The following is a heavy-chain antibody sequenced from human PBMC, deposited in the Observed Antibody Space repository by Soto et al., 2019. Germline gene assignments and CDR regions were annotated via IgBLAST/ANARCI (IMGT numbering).Heavy chain of an antibody. CDR2: INPSGGST. D-gene: IGHD6-19*01. CDR1: GYTFTSYY. V-gene: IGHV1-46*01. Sequence: ASVKVSCKASGYTFTSYYMHWVRQAPGQGLEWMGIINPSGGSTSYAQKFQGRVTMTRDTSTSTVYMELSSLRSEDTAVYYCARVLSSSGWYGLAFDYWGQGTLVTVS. J-gene: IGHJ4*02. CDR3: ARVLSSSGWYGLAFDY.